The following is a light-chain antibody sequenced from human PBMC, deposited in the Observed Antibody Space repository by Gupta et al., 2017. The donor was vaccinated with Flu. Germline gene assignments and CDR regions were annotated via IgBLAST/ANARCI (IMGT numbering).Light chain of an antibody. J-gene: IGLJ2*01. CDR1: KLGEKY. CDR3: QAWDSGTGV. Sequence: SYELTQPPSVSVSPGQTASISCSGDKLGEKYGCWYQQKPGQSPVLVIYKDTKRPAGTPERFSGSNSGTTATLTISGTQAIDEDDYYCQAWDSGTGVFGGGTKLTVL. V-gene: IGLV3-1*01. CDR2: KDT.